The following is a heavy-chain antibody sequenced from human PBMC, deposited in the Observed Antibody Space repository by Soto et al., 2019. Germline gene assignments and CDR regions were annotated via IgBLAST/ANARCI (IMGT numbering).Heavy chain of an antibody. V-gene: IGHV3-11*05. CDR3: ARLRLTVYFDY. Sequence: QVQLVESGGGLVKPGGSLRLSCVASGFTFSDHYMTWIRQAPGKGLEWLAYVSTSSSYTNYADSVKGRFTIARDNAMNSLYLQMNSLRAEDTAVYYCARLRLTVYFDYWGQGTLVTVSS. J-gene: IGHJ4*02. CDR1: GFTFSDHY. CDR2: VSTSSSYT. D-gene: IGHD4-17*01.